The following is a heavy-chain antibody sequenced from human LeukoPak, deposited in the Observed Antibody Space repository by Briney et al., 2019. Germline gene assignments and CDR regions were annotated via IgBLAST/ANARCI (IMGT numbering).Heavy chain of an antibody. J-gene: IGHJ4*02. CDR1: GFTFSSYG. D-gene: IGHD5-18*01. CDR3: ARDLKRGYSYGSDY. CDR2: IWYDGSNK. Sequence: GGPLRLSCAASGFTFSSYGMHWVRQAPGKGLEWVAVIWYDGSNKYYADSVKGRFTISRDNSKNTLYLQMNSLRAEDTAVYYCARDLKRGYSYGSDYWGQGTLVTVPS. V-gene: IGHV3-33*01.